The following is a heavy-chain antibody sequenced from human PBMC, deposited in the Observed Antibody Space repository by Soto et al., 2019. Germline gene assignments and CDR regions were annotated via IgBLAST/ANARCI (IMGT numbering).Heavy chain of an antibody. D-gene: IGHD2-2*01. CDR2: IYYSGST. Sequence: PSETLSLTCTVSGGSISSSSYYWGWIRQPPGKGLEWIGSIYYSGSTYYNPSLKSRVTISVDTSKNQFSLKLSSVPAADTAVYYCANPVECSTTSCIRWGQGTLVTVS. J-gene: IGHJ4*02. V-gene: IGHV4-39*01. CDR3: ANPVECSTTSCIR. CDR1: GGSISSSSYY.